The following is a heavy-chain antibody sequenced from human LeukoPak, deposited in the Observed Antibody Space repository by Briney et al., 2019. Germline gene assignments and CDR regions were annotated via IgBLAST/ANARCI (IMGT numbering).Heavy chain of an antibody. D-gene: IGHD2-15*01. CDR1: GYTFTSYG. Sequence: ASVKVSCKASGYTFTSYGIIWVRQAPGQGLEWMGWISAYNGNTNYAQKLQGRVTMTTDTSTSTAYMELRSLRSDDTAVYYCARVDIVVVVAATQGDYWGQGTLVTVSS. J-gene: IGHJ4*02. CDR2: ISAYNGNT. CDR3: ARVDIVVVVAATQGDY. V-gene: IGHV1-18*01.